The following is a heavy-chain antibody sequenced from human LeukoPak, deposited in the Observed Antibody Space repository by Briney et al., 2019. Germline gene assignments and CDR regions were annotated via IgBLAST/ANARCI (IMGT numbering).Heavy chain of an antibody. J-gene: IGHJ4*02. CDR2: ISWNSGSI. D-gene: IGHD6-19*01. CDR3: AKDNRRYYTSGPNPDSLH. V-gene: IGHV3-9*01. CDR1: GFIFNNYA. Sequence: GGSLRLSCAGSGFIFNNYAMHWVRQPPGKGLEWVSGISWNSGSIDYADSVKGRFTISRDNARNSLYLQMNSLRVEDTAFYYCAKDNRRYYTSGPNPDSLHWGQGALVTVSS.